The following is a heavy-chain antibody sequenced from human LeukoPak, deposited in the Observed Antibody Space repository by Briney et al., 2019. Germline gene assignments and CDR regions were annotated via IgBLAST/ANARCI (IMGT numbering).Heavy chain of an antibody. D-gene: IGHD2-8*01. CDR1: GFTFSSYS. CDR3: VRLYDHYTNGHFDS. J-gene: IGHJ4*02. V-gene: IGHV3-21*01. Sequence: GGSLRLSCAASGFTFSSYSMNWVRQAPGKGLEWVSSITSSSSYIYYADSVKGRFTISRHNAKNSLYLQLNSLRAEDTAVYYCVRLYDHYTNGHFDSWGQGTLVTVSS. CDR2: ITSSSSYI.